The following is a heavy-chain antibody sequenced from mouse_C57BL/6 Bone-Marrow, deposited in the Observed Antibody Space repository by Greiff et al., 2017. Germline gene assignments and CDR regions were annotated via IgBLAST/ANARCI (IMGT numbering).Heavy chain of an antibody. Sequence: EVKLMESGAELVRPGSSVQMSCKTSGYTFTSYGINWVKQRPGQGLEWIGYIYIGNGYTEDNEKVKGKATLTSDTSSSTAYMQLSSLTSEDSAIYVCARGGYYGSSVAYWGQGTLVTVSA. CDR3: ARGGYYGSSVAY. CDR2: IYIGNGYT. V-gene: IGHV1-58*01. J-gene: IGHJ3*01. D-gene: IGHD1-1*01. CDR1: GYTFTSYG.